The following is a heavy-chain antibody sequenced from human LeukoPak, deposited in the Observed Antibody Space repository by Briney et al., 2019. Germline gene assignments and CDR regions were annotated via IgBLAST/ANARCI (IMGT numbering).Heavy chain of an antibody. CDR3: ARLRYYDSPPADY. J-gene: IGHJ4*02. V-gene: IGHV4-59*08. D-gene: IGHD3-22*01. CDR1: GGSISSYY. Sequence: SETLSLTRTVSGGSISSYYWSWIRQPPGKGLEWIGYIYYSGSTNYNPSLKSRVTISVDTSKNQFSLKLSPVTAADTAVYYCARLRYYDSPPADYWGQGTLVTVSS. CDR2: IYYSGST.